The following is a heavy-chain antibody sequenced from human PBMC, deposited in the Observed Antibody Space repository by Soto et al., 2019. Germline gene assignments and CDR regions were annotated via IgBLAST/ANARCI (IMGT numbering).Heavy chain of an antibody. CDR1: RVAFSKFI. J-gene: IGHJ6*02. D-gene: IGHD6-19*01. Sequence: SVKVSCKASRVAFSKFIVTWVRQAPGLGLEWVGGIIPIFGTANYAQKFQGRVTITADESTSTSYMEVNNLRSEDTAVYYCAKVRYSSPLGYYYGMDVWGQGTTVTVSS. CDR2: IIPIFGTA. CDR3: AKVRYSSPLGYYYGMDV. V-gene: IGHV1-69*13.